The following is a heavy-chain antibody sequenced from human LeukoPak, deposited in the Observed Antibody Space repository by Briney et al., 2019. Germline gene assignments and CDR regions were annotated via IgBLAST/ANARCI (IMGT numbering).Heavy chain of an antibody. Sequence: GESLKISCKGSGYSFTSYWIGWVRQMPGKGLEWMGIIYPGDSDTRYSPSFQGQVTISADKSISTAYLRWSSLKASDTAMYYCARHKGGYSSSWYGLDVWGQGTTVTVSS. J-gene: IGHJ6*02. CDR2: IYPGDSDT. CDR3: ARHKGGYSSSWYGLDV. CDR1: GYSFTSYW. V-gene: IGHV5-51*01. D-gene: IGHD6-13*01.